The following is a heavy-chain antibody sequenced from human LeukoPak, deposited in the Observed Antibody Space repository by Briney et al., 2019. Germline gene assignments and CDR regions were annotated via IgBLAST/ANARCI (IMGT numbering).Heavy chain of an antibody. CDR1: GYTFTVYY. CDR3: ARDFTIWSHDY. Sequence: ASVTVSCKASGYTFTVYYMHWVRQAPGQGVEWMGWISPNSGGTNYAQKFQGRVTMTRDTSISTAYMELSRLRSDDTAVYYCARDFTIWSHDYWGQGTLVTVSP. V-gene: IGHV1-2*02. CDR2: ISPNSGGT. D-gene: IGHD2-21*01. J-gene: IGHJ4*02.